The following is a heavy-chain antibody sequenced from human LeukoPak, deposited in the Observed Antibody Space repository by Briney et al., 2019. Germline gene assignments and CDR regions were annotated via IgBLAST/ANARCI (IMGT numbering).Heavy chain of an antibody. Sequence: PGGSLRLSCAASGFTFSSYGMHWVRQAPGKGLEWVAFIRYDGSNKYYADSVKGRFTISGDNSKNTLYLQMNSLRAEDTAVYYCAAPYYYDSSGYSYGAFDIWGQGTMVTVSS. CDR3: AAPYYYDSSGYSYGAFDI. J-gene: IGHJ3*02. V-gene: IGHV3-30*02. CDR1: GFTFSSYG. CDR2: IRYDGSNK. D-gene: IGHD3-22*01.